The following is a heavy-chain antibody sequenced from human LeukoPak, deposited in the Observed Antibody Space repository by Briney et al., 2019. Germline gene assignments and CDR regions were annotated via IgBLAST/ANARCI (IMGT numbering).Heavy chain of an antibody. Sequence: SVKVSCKASGGTFSSYAISWVRQAPGQGLEWMGGIIPIFGTANYAQKFQGRVTITTDESTSTAYMELSSLRSEDTAVYYCAGRITGTPRHYYYMDVWGKGTTVTVSS. J-gene: IGHJ6*03. D-gene: IGHD1-20*01. V-gene: IGHV1-69*05. CDR2: IIPIFGTA. CDR1: GGTFSSYA. CDR3: AGRITGTPRHYYYMDV.